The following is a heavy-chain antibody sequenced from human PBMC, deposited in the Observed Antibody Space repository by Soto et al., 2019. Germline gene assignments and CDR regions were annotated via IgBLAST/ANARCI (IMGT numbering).Heavy chain of an antibody. J-gene: IGHJ6*02. D-gene: IGHD6-6*01. Sequence: GESLKISCNGSGYSFTSYCIGLVLQMPGKGLEWMWIIYPGDSDTRYSPSFQGQVTISADKSISTAYLQWSSLKASDTAMYYCARHLGAGIAARRPQYYYYGMDVWGQGTTVTVSS. CDR1: GYSFTSYC. CDR2: IYPGDSDT. V-gene: IGHV5-51*01. CDR3: ARHLGAGIAARRPQYYYYGMDV.